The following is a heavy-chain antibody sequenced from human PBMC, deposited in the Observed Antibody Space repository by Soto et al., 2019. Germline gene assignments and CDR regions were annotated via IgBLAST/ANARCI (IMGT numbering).Heavy chain of an antibody. D-gene: IGHD3-10*01. Sequence: LGGSLRLSCAASGFTFTRYSMNWVRQAPGKGLEWVSSISSTTNYIYYGDSMKGRFTISRDDAKNSLYLEMSSPRSEDTDVYYCAVAYGSGSYNDYWGQGTLVTVSS. CDR2: ISSTTNYI. CDR1: GFTFTRYS. J-gene: IGHJ4*02. CDR3: AVAYGSGSYNDY. V-gene: IGHV3-21*04.